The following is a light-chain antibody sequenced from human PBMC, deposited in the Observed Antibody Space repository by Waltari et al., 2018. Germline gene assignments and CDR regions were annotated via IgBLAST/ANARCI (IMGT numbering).Light chain of an antibody. CDR3: ATWDNGLSGWV. J-gene: IGLJ3*02. Sequence: QSVLTQPSSVSAAPGQRGAISCSGSSSNIGKHYVSWYQEVPGTAPKLLIYQDNKRPSGVSDRFSGSKSGTSASLAITGLQSGDEADYYCATWDNGLSGWVFGGGTRLTV. CDR2: QDN. V-gene: IGLV1-51*02. CDR1: SSNIGKHY.